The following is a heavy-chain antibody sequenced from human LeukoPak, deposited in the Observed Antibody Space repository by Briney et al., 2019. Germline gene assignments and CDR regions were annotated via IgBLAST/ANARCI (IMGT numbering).Heavy chain of an antibody. D-gene: IGHD3-22*01. CDR3: ARVAYYYDSSGYYYRAFDI. Sequence: SVKVSCKASGGTFSSYAISWVRQAPGQGLEWMGRIIPIFGTANYAQKFQGRVTITTDESTSTAYMELSSLRSEDTPVYYCARVAYYYDSSGYYYRAFDIWGQGTMVTVSS. J-gene: IGHJ3*02. CDR2: IIPIFGTA. CDR1: GGTFSSYA. V-gene: IGHV1-69*05.